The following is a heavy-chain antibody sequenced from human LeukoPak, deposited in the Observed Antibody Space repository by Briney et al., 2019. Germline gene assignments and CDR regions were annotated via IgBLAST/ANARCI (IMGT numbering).Heavy chain of an antibody. V-gene: IGHV3-30*18. CDR3: AKDRGYSHGFDY. D-gene: IGHD5-18*01. Sequence: PGRSLRLSCAASGFTFSSYGMHWVRQAPGKGLEWVAGISYDGRSKEYVDSVMGRFTISRDNSKNTLYLQMNSLRAEDTAVYYCAKDRGYSHGFDYWGQGTLLTVSS. J-gene: IGHJ4*02. CDR1: GFTFSSYG. CDR2: ISYDGRSK.